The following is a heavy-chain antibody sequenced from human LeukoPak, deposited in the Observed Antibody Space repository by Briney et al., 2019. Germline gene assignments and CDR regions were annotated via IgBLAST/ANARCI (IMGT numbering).Heavy chain of an antibody. CDR2: IRYDGGTK. V-gene: IGHV3-30*02. CDR3: AKDSYGSQNYYYFMDV. Sequence: SGGSLRLSCAASGLIFSNYGMHWVRQAPGKGLEWVTFIRYDGGTKYYADSVRGRFTISRDNSKNILYLQMDSLRREDTAVYYCAKDSYGSQNYYYFMDVWGKGNTVIVSS. CDR1: GLIFSNYG. D-gene: IGHD5-18*01. J-gene: IGHJ6*03.